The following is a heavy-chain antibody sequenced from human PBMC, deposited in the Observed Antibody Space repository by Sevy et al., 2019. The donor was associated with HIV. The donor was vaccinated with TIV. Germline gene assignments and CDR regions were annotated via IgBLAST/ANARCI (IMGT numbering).Heavy chain of an antibody. CDR2: LSFVSGEI. CDR1: GFTFSKYS. J-gene: IGHJ4*02. Sequence: GGSLRLSCAASGFTFSKYSMSWVRQPPGKGLEWVSTLSFVSGEINYADSVKGRFTISRDNANSSVYLQMNNLRPEDTAGYYCAREGCTKPHDYWGQGTLVTVSS. D-gene: IGHD2-8*01. CDR3: AREGCTKPHDY. V-gene: IGHV3-23*01.